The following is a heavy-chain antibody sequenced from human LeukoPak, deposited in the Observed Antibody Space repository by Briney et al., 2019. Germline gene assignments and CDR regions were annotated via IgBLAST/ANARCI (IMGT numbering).Heavy chain of an antibody. CDR1: GYTFTGYY. J-gene: IGHJ6*02. Sequence: GASVKVSCKASGYTFTGYYMHWVRQAPGQGLEWMGIINPSGGSTSYAQKFQGRVTMTRDTSTSTVYMELSSLRSEDTAVYYCARTPTVPNYYYYGMDVWGQGTTVTVSS. V-gene: IGHV1-46*01. D-gene: IGHD4-17*01. CDR2: INPSGGST. CDR3: ARTPTVPNYYYYGMDV.